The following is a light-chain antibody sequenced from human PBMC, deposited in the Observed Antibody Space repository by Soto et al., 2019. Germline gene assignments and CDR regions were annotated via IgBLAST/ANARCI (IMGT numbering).Light chain of an antibody. CDR1: QSVSSY. V-gene: IGKV3-11*01. CDR2: DAS. J-gene: IGKJ2*01. Sequence: EIVLKQSPATLPLSPGERATLSCRASQSVSSYLAWYQHKPGQAPRLLIYDASNRATGIPARFSGSGSGTDFTLTVSSLEPEDCAVYYCQQRSNWPPVYTCGQGTKLEIE. CDR3: QQRSNWPPVYT.